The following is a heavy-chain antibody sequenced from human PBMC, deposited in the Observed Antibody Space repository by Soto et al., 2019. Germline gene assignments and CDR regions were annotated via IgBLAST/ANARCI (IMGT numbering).Heavy chain of an antibody. CDR3: ARGWGYFDSSGFPYLYAMDV. CDR2: IKEDGSEK. Sequence: GGSLRLSCAASGFTFSTYWMSWVRQAPGKGLEWVANIKEDGSEKYYVDSVEGRFAISRDNAKNSLYLQMTSLRAEDTALYYCARGWGYFDSSGFPYLYAMDVWGQGTTVTVSS. CDR1: GFTFSTYW. V-gene: IGHV3-7*01. J-gene: IGHJ6*02. D-gene: IGHD3-22*01.